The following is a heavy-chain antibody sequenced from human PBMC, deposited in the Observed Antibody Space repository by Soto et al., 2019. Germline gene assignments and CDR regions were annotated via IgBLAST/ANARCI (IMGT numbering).Heavy chain of an antibody. D-gene: IGHD3-3*01. CDR1: GFTFSSYG. V-gene: IGHV3-33*01. CDR3: ARDMNLRFLEWLLPDYGMDV. J-gene: IGHJ6*02. CDR2: IWYDGSNK. Sequence: AGGSLRLSCAASGFTFSSYGMHWVRQAPGKGLEWVAVIWYDGSNKYYADSVKGRFTISRDNSKNTLYLQMNSLRAEDTAVYYWARDMNLRFLEWLLPDYGMDVWGQGTTVTVSS.